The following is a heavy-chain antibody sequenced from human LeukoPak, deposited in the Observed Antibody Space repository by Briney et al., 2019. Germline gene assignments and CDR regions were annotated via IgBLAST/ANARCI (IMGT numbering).Heavy chain of an antibody. CDR3: ARDTGGSPYGDFHY. CDR2: INPNSGGT. D-gene: IGHD4/OR15-4a*01. J-gene: IGHJ4*02. CDR1: GYTFTGYY. Sequence: ASVKVSRKASGYTFTGYYMHWVRQAPGQGLVWMGWINPNSGGTNYAQKFQGRVTMTRDTSISTAYMELSRRRSDDTAVYYCARDTGGSPYGDFHYWGQGTLVTVSS. V-gene: IGHV1-2*02.